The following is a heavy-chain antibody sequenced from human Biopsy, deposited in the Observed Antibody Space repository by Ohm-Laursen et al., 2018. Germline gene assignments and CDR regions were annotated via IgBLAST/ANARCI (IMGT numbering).Heavy chain of an antibody. D-gene: IGHD6-25*01. J-gene: IGHJ4*02. V-gene: IGHV1-18*01. CDR2: ISGYNGNT. CDR1: GYKFTSYG. Sequence: LVKVSCKASGYKFTSYGMSWVRQAPGQGFEWMGRISGYNGNTNYAQKFQGRITMTIDAATSTGYMDLRSLKSDDTAVYYCAMIAAAGWDDYWGQGTLVTVSS. CDR3: AMIAAAGWDDY.